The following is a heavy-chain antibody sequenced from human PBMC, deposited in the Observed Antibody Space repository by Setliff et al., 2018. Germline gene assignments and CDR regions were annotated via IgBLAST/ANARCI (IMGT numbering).Heavy chain of an antibody. CDR2: FDPEDGET. Sequence: ASVKVSCKVSGYTLTELSMHWVQQAPGKGLEWMGGFDPEDGETIYAQKFQGRVTMTEDTSTDTAYMELTSLRSDDTAVYYCARHLPPPNYFDIGALDSWGQGTLVTVSS. V-gene: IGHV1-24*01. CDR1: GYTLTELS. J-gene: IGHJ4*02. CDR3: ARHLPPPNYFDIGALDS. D-gene: IGHD3-22*01.